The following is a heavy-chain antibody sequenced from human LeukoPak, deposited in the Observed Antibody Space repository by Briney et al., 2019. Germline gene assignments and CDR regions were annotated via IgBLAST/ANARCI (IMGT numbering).Heavy chain of an antibody. V-gene: IGHV3-30*02. Sequence: PGGSLRLSCAASGFTFSSYGMHWVRQAPGKGLEWVAFIRYDGSNKYYADSVKGRFTISRDNSKNTLYLQMNSLRAEDTAVYYCVRYYSNHFDYWGQGTLVTVSS. CDR3: VRYYSNHFDY. J-gene: IGHJ4*02. CDR2: IRYDGSNK. CDR1: GFTFSSYG. D-gene: IGHD4-11*01.